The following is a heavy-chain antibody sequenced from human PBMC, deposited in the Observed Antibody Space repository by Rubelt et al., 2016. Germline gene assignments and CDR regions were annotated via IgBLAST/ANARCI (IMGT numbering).Heavy chain of an antibody. J-gene: IGHJ4*02. CDR3: TTDRGELQPGGDFDY. D-gene: IGHD1-7*01. Sequence: LQLQESGPGLVKPSETLSLTCTVSGGSISSSSYYWGWIRQPPGKGLEWVGRIKSKTDGGTTDYAAPVKGRFTISRDDSKNALYLQMNSLKTEDTAVYYCTTDRGELQPGGDFDYWGQGTLVTVSS. CDR1: GGSISSSSYY. V-gene: IGHV3-15*07. CDR2: IKSKTDGGTT.